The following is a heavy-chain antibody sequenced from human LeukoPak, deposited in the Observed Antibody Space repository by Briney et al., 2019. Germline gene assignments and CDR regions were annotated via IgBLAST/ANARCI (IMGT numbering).Heavy chain of an antibody. CDR1: GDSVCSNSAA. D-gene: IGHD1-20*01. Sequence: SQTLSLTCAISGDSVCSNSAAWNWIRQSPSRGLEWLGRTYYRSKWYNDYAVSVKSRITINPDTSKNQFSLQLNSVTPEDTAVYYCAREVGVTGTTLFYYYMDVWGKGTTVTVSS. V-gene: IGHV6-1*01. CDR2: TYYRSKWYN. J-gene: IGHJ6*03. CDR3: AREVGVTGTTLFYYYMDV.